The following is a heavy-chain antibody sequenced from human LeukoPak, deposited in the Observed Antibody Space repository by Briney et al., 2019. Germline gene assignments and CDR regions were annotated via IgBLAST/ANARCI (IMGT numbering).Heavy chain of an antibody. V-gene: IGHV4-59*04. CDR1: GGSISSYY. CDR2: IYYSGST. CDR3: ARGRPYSGGYHLDY. J-gene: IGHJ4*02. Sequence: PSETLSLTCTVSGGSISSYYWSWIRQPPGKGLEWIGYIYYSGSTYYNPSLKSRVTMSVDTSKNQFFLKLNSVTAADTAVYYCARGRPYSGGYHLDYWGQGTLVTVSA. D-gene: IGHD1-26*01.